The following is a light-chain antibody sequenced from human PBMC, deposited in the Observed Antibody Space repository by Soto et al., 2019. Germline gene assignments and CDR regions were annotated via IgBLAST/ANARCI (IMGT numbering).Light chain of an antibody. CDR3: QQSYSIPYT. V-gene: IGKV1-39*01. J-gene: IGKJ2*01. Sequence: DIQMTQSASSLSASVGDRVTITCRASQSISSNLNWHQQKPGKAPKVLIYAASSLQSGVPSRFSGSGSGPDFTLTISSLQPEDFATYYCQQSYSIPYTFGQGTKLEIK. CDR1: QSISSN. CDR2: AAS.